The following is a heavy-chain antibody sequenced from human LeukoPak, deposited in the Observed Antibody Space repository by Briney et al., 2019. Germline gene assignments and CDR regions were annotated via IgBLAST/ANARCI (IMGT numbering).Heavy chain of an antibody. CDR3: ARELISSSSVLLPDY. CDR1: GFTFSSYT. J-gene: IGHJ4*02. Sequence: GGSLRLSCAASGFTFSSYTMNWVRQAPGKWLEWVSSISSGNNYMYYADSVKGRFTISRDNAKNSLYLQMNSLRAEDTAVYYCARELISSSSVLLPDYWGQGTLVTVSS. V-gene: IGHV3-21*01. CDR2: ISSGNNYM. D-gene: IGHD6-6*01.